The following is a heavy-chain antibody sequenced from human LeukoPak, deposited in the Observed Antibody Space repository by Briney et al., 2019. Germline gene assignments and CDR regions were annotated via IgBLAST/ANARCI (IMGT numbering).Heavy chain of an antibody. D-gene: IGHD3-10*01. J-gene: IGHJ3*02. Sequence: PGGSLRLSCAASGFTFSSYEMNWVRQAPGKGLEWVSYISSSGSTIYYADSVKGRFTTSRDNAKSSLYLQMNSLRAEDTAVYYCAREGGFSYHDAFDIWGQGTMVTVSS. V-gene: IGHV3-48*03. CDR2: ISSSGSTI. CDR1: GFTFSSYE. CDR3: AREGGFSYHDAFDI.